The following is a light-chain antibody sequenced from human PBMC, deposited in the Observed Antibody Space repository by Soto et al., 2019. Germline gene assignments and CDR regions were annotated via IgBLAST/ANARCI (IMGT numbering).Light chain of an antibody. CDR2: GNS. Sequence: QSVLTQPPSVSGAPGQRVTISCTGSSSNIGAGYDVHWYQQLPGTAPKLLIYGNSNRPSGVPDRFSGSKSGTSASLAIAGLQAEYEADYCCQSYDSSLSGFVVFGGGTKVTVL. V-gene: IGLV1-40*01. CDR3: QSYDSSLSGFVV. J-gene: IGLJ2*01. CDR1: SSNIGAGYD.